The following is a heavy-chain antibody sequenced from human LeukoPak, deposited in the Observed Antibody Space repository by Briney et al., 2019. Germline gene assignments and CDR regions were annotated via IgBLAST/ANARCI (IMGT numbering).Heavy chain of an antibody. V-gene: IGHV3-48*01. CDR1: GFTFSSYS. CDR2: IRSTGDT. Sequence: PGGSLRLSCAASGFTFSSYSMNRVRQAPGKGLEWVSHIRSTGDTFYADSVKGRFTISRDNARNSLYLQMNSLRAEDTAMYYCARDAGNSGYGCDLWGQGTLVTVSS. D-gene: IGHD5-12*01. CDR3: ARDAGNSGYGCDL. J-gene: IGHJ5*02.